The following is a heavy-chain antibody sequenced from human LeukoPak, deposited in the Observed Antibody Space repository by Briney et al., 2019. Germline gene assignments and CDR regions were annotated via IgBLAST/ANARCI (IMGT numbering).Heavy chain of an antibody. CDR1: GFTFSSYW. CDR2: IKKDGSEK. J-gene: IGHJ5*01. CDR3: ARGITTDS. V-gene: IGHV3-7*04. Sequence: GGSLRLSCAASGFTFSSYWMTWVRQAPGRGLEWVANIKKDGSEKHCVDSVKGRFTISRDNAKNSLYLQMDSLRAEDTAVYYCARGITTDSWGQGTLVTVSS. D-gene: IGHD1-20*01.